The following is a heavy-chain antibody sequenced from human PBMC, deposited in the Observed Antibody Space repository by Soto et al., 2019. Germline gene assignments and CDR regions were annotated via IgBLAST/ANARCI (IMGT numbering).Heavy chain of an antibody. Sequence: EVQLLESGGGLVRPGGSLRLSCAASGFTFDTYAMSWVRQAPGKGLEWVSAISGSGGSTYYADSVKGRFTISRDNSKNTLSLQMNSLRAEDTAIYYCARVDGAYSNFHYWGQGTLVTVSS. D-gene: IGHD4-4*01. J-gene: IGHJ4*02. CDR1: GFTFDTYA. CDR2: ISGSGGST. V-gene: IGHV3-23*01. CDR3: ARVDGAYSNFHY.